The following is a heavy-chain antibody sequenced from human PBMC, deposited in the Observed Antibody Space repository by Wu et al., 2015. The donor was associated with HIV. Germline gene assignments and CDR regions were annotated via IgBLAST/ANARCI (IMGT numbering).Heavy chain of an antibody. Sequence: QVRLVQSGAEVKKPGASVKVSCKASGYTFTNYAINWVRQAPGQGLEWMGWISAYNGDTNYAQKVQGRVAMTTDASTNTSYMDLRNLRSDDTAVYYCASSASRSSGWYIGPLDKYHMDVWGKGTTVTVSS. CDR2: ISAYNGDT. CDR1: GYTFTNYA. D-gene: IGHD6-19*01. CDR3: ASSASRSSGWYIGPLDKYHMDV. V-gene: IGHV1-18*01. J-gene: IGHJ6*03.